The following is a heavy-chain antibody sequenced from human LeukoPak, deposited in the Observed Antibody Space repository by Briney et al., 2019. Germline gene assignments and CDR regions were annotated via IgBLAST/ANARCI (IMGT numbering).Heavy chain of an antibody. J-gene: IGHJ1*01. Sequence: ASVKVSCKASGYTFTSYDINWVRQATGQGLEWMGWMNPNSGNTGYAQKFQGRVTMTRNTSISTAYMELSSLRSEDTAVYYCARDGGEAAGVQHWGQGTLVTVSS. CDR2: MNPNSGNT. CDR1: GYTFTSYD. D-gene: IGHD6-13*01. CDR3: ARDGGEAAGVQH. V-gene: IGHV1-8*01.